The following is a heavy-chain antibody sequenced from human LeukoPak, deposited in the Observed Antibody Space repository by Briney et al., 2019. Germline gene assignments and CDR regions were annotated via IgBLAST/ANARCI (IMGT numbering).Heavy chain of an antibody. Sequence: GGSLRLSCAASGFSFSAYRMNWVRQAPGKGLEWVSYIDTSSSTIYYADSVKGRFTISRDNAKNSLYLEMNSLRGEDTAVYYCAKDLEAEITLDYWGQGTLVTVSS. V-gene: IGHV3-48*04. CDR2: IDTSSSTI. D-gene: IGHD1-1*01. J-gene: IGHJ4*02. CDR3: AKDLEAEITLDY. CDR1: GFSFSAYR.